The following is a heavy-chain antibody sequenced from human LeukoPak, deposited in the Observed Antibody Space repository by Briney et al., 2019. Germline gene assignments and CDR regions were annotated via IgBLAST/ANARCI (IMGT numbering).Heavy chain of an antibody. CDR1: GFTFRVYA. V-gene: IGHV3-23*01. D-gene: IGHD3-22*01. CDR3: AKAKITLIVVANPNSGALDI. Sequence: PGGSLRLSCAASGFTFRVYAMTWVRQAPGKGLEWVSGISGSGSSTYSADSVKGRFTISRDNSNNTLYLQMNSLRAEDTALYYCAKAKITLIVVANPNSGALDIWGQGTMVIVSS. J-gene: IGHJ3*02. CDR2: ISGSGSST.